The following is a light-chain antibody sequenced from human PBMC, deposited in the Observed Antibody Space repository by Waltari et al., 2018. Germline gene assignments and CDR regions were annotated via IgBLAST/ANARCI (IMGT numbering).Light chain of an antibody. CDR3: FSYASSYTSWV. CDR2: EVS. V-gene: IGLV2-11*01. CDR1: SSIVDDYNF. J-gene: IGLJ3*02. Sequence: QSALTQPRSVSGSPGQSVTISCTGTSSIVDDYNFISWYRQHPGEAPKLMIYEVSKRPSGVPGRFSGCKSGNTASLTISGLQAEDEADYYCFSYASSYTSWVFGGGTKLTVL.